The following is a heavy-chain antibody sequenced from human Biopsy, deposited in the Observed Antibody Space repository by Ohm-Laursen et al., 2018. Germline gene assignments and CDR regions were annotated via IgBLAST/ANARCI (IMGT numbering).Heavy chain of an antibody. Sequence: GTLSLTCPVSGGSFTGHYWTWIRQSPGKGLEWIGHISHAGYTSYKSSLKSRVTISLDTSRKHFSLRLTSLAAADTAVYYCARGSNEYGGLYFPHWGQGTLVTVSS. D-gene: IGHD4-23*01. J-gene: IGHJ1*01. CDR2: ISHAGYT. CDR3: ARGSNEYGGLYFPH. V-gene: IGHV4-59*11. CDR1: GGSFTGHY.